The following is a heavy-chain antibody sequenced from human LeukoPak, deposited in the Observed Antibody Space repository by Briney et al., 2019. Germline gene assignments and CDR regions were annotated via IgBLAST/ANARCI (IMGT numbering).Heavy chain of an antibody. CDR1: GLTPSRCG. CDR3: AKKPTPRIVGAHYYFDY. J-gene: IGHJ4*02. Sequence: QTGGSLRLTCAASGLTPSRCGMSWVRQAPGKGLEWVSVISGSGGTTYYADSVKGRFTISRDNSKNTLYLQMNSLRAEDTAIYYCAKKPTPRIVGAHYYFDYWGQGTLVTVSS. D-gene: IGHD1-26*01. CDR2: ISGSGGTT. V-gene: IGHV3-23*01.